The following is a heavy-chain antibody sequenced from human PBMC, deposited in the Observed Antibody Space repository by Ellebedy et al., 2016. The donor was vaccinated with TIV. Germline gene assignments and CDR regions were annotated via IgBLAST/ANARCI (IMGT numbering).Heavy chain of an antibody. CDR2: IRSRSYGCTT. Sequence: GESLKISCQTSGFNFDDCAMSWFRQAPGKRLEWVGFIRSRSYGCTTKYAASVQGRFFISRDKSKSAAYLQMNSLKNEDTGVYYCARDPEGTLGLYYGLDVWGQGATVTVSS. D-gene: IGHD1-14*01. V-gene: IGHV3-49*03. J-gene: IGHJ6*02. CDR3: ARDPEGTLGLYYGLDV. CDR1: GFNFDDCA.